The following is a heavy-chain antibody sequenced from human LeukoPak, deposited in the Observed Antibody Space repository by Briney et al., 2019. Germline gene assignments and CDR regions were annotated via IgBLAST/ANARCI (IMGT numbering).Heavy chain of an antibody. D-gene: IGHD3-10*01. CDR1: GYTLTELS. Sequence: ASVKVSCKVSGYTLTELSMHWVRQAPGKGLEWMGGFDPEDGETIYAQKFQGRVTITEDTSTDTAYMELSSLRSEDTAVYYCARDRLGYYGSGSQGIDYWGQGTLVTVSS. J-gene: IGHJ4*02. CDR2: FDPEDGET. V-gene: IGHV1-24*01. CDR3: ARDRLGYYGSGSQGIDY.